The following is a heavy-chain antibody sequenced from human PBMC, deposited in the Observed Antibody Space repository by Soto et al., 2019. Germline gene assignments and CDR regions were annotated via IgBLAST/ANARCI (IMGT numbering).Heavy chain of an antibody. CDR3: ATDPDGLFDFEH. J-gene: IGHJ4*02. CDR2: IKSDGSIT. D-gene: IGHD3-16*01. V-gene: IGHV3-74*03. CDR1: GFTFSDYW. Sequence: PGVSLRLSCEXAGFTFSDYWMHWVVPAPGKGLVWVSRIKSDGSITTYADPVKGRFTISRDNAKNSLYLQMNSLRDEDTAVHYCATDPDGLFDFEHWGQGTLVTVSS.